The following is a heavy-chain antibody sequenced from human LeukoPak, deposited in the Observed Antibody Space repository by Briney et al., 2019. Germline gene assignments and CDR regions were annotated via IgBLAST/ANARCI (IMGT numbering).Heavy chain of an antibody. V-gene: IGHV3-73*01. J-gene: IGHJ3*02. CDR1: GFSLSGSA. CDR2: VRNKTNSYTT. Sequence: PGGSLRLSCAASGFSLSGSAIHWVRQASGKGLEWVVHVRNKTNSYTTAYTASVKGRFTISRDDSKNTAYLQMNSLKTEDTAVYYCTRIEEGESRAFDIWGQGIMVTVSS. D-gene: IGHD3-10*01. CDR3: TRIEEGESRAFDI.